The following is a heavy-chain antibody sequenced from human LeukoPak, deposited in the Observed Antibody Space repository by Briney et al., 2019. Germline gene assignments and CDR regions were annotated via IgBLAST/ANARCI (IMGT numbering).Heavy chain of an antibody. Sequence: GASAKVSCKASGYSFISYGISWVRQAPGQRLEWMGWISGHNGQTSYAQKLQGRVTMTTETSTSTVYMELRSLRSDDTAVYYCARWGPDFWSDYYPFDYWGQGTLVIVSS. J-gene: IGHJ4*02. CDR3: ARWGPDFWSDYYPFDY. CDR1: GYSFISYG. D-gene: IGHD3-3*01. CDR2: ISGHNGQT. V-gene: IGHV1-18*01.